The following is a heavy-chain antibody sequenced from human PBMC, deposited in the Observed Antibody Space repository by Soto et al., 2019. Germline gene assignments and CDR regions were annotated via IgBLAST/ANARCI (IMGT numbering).Heavy chain of an antibody. CDR1: GFIVTNYA. D-gene: IGHD3-10*01. V-gene: IGHV1-3*01. Sequence: ASVKVSCKASGFIVTNYAMQWVRQAPGQRPEWMGWINAGNGHTRYSQRFQDRVTITKDSSATTMYMELRSLRSEDTAVYYCARGIWTMTRGSYYFDNSGQGTLVTVSS. CDR2: INAGNGHT. CDR3: ARGIWTMTRGSYYFDN. J-gene: IGHJ4*02.